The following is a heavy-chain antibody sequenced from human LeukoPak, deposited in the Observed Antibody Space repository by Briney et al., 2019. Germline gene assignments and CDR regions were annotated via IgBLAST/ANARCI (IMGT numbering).Heavy chain of an antibody. D-gene: IGHD5-18*01. J-gene: IGHJ5*02. CDR1: GFTFSSYA. CDR2: ISTSGGST. V-gene: IGHV3-23*01. CDR3: GRQLWLLDYFDP. Sequence: GGSLRLSCAASGFTFSSYAMSWVRQAPGKGLEWVSTISTSGGSTYYADSVKGRFTISRDNSKNTLYLQMSSLRAEDTAVYYCGRQLWLLDYFDPWGQGTLVTVSS.